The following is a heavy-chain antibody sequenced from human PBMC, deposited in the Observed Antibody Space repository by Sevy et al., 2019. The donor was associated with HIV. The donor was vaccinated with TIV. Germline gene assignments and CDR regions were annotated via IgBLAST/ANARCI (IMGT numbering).Heavy chain of an antibody. J-gene: IGHJ4*02. CDR1: GFTFDDYA. Sequence: GGSLRLSCAASGFTFDDYAMHWVRQAPGKGLEWVSGISWNSGSIGYADSVKGRFTISRENAKNSLYLQMNSLRAEDTALYYCAKDIIDGSWYYFDYWGQGTLVTVSS. CDR2: ISWNSGSI. D-gene: IGHD6-13*01. V-gene: IGHV3-9*01. CDR3: AKDIIDGSWYYFDY.